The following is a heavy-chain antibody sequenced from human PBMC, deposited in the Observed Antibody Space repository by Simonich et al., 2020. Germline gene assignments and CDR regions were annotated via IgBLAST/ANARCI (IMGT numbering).Heavy chain of an antibody. CDR3: ARGGLADRRIVYYYYMDV. D-gene: IGHD2-15*01. V-gene: IGHV1-69*06. CDR2: IITILGRA. Sequence: QVQLVQSGAEVKKPGSSVKVSCKASGCPFSSYAISWVRQAPGQGLEWRGGIITILGRANYEQKFKGRVTINADKATSTAYMELSSLRSEDTAVYYCARGGLADRRIVYYYYMDVWGKGTTVTVSS. CDR1: GCPFSSYA. J-gene: IGHJ6*03.